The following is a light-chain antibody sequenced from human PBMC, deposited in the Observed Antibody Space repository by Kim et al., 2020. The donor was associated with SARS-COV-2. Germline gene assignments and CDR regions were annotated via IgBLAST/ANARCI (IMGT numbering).Light chain of an antibody. Sequence: TINCKSSQSVLSSSSNKNYLAWYQQKPGQPPKLLIYWASDRESEVPDRFIGSGSGTDFTLTISSLQAEDVAVYYCQQYFEIRPLTFGGGTKVDIK. V-gene: IGKV4-1*01. CDR2: WAS. CDR1: QSVLSSSSNKNY. CDR3: QQYFEIRPLT. J-gene: IGKJ4*01.